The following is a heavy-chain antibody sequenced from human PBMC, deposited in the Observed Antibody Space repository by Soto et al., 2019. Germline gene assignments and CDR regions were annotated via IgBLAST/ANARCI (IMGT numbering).Heavy chain of an antibody. V-gene: IGHV1-69*13. CDR2: IIPIFGTA. D-gene: IGHD2-21*02. Sequence: PVKVSCKASGGTFSSYSISWGRQAPGQGLEWMGGIIPIFGTANYAQKFQGRVTITADESTSTAYMELSSLRSEDTAVYYCARDLGSTAIIYFDYWGQGTLVTVSS. CDR3: ARDLGSTAIIYFDY. J-gene: IGHJ4*02. CDR1: GGTFSSYS.